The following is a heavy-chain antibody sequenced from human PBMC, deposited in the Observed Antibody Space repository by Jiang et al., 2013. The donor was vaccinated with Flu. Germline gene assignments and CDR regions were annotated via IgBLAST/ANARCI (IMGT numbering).Heavy chain of an antibody. CDR3: ARGVGRFSSNLDY. D-gene: IGHD3-10*01. J-gene: IGHJ4*02. V-gene: IGHV4-59*01. CDR1: GGSITEYF. Sequence: KPSETLSLTCTVSGGSITEYFWSWIRQPPGKGLELIGYMSNSGGSFYNPSLKSRATLSLDTSKNQFSLKLASVAAADTAVYFCARGVGRFSSNLDYWGQGTLVTVSS. CDR2: MSNSGGS.